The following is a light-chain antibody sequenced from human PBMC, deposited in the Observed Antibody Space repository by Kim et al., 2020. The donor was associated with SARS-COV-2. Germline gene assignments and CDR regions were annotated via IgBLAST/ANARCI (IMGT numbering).Light chain of an antibody. CDR3: TTRDSSGNVV. CDR2: GKN. J-gene: IGLJ2*01. CDR1: SLRSYY. Sequence: SSELTQDPAVSVALGQTVRITCQGDSLRSYYASWYQQNPGQAPVLVIYGKNNRPSGIPDRCSGSSSGNTASLTITGAQAEDEADYYSTTRDSSGNVVFGGGTKRTVL. V-gene: IGLV3-19*01.